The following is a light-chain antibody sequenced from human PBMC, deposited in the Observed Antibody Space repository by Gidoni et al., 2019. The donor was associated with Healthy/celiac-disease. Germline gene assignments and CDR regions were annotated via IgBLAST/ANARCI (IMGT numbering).Light chain of an antibody. V-gene: IGKV2-28*01. CDR3: MQALHTPNT. CDR2: LGS. CDR1: QSLLHSNGYNY. J-gene: IGKJ2*01. Sequence: EIVMTQSPLSLHVTPGEPASISCRSSQSLLHSNGYNYLDWYLQKPGQSPQLLIYLGSNRASGVPDRFSGSGSGTYFTLKISRVEAEDVGVYYCMQALHTPNTFGQGTKLEIK.